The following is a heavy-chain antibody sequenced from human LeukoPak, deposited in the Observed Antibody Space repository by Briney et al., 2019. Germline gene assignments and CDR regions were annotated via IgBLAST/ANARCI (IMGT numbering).Heavy chain of an antibody. CDR3: ARGYSGYDYPLYYYYYMDV. CDR2: INHSGST. D-gene: IGHD5-12*01. J-gene: IGHJ6*03. V-gene: IGHV4-34*01. CDR1: GGSFSGYY. Sequence: SETLSLTCAVYGGSFSGYYWSWIRQPPGKGLEWIGEINHSGSTNYNPSLKSRVTISVDTSKNQFSLKLSSVTAADTAVYYRARGYSGYDYPLYYYYYMDVWGKGTTVTVSS.